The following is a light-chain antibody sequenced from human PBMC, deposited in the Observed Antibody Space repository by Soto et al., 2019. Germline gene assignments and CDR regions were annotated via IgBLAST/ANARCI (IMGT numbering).Light chain of an antibody. CDR2: GVT. Sequence: QSVLTQAASVSGSPGQSVTMSCTGSYSDTGSYNLVSWFQQHPGKAPKLLIHGVTTRPSGISGRFSASKSGLTASLTISGLQPEDEADYYCSSFTSNRIYVFGPGTKVTVL. CDR1: YSDTGSYNL. J-gene: IGLJ1*01. V-gene: IGLV2-14*02. CDR3: SSFTSNRIYV.